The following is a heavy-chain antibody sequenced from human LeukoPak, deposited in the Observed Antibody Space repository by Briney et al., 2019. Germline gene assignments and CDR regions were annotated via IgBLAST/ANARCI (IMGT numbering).Heavy chain of an antibody. Sequence: GRSLRLSCAASGFTFDDYAMHWVRQAPGKGLEWVSGISWNSGSIGYADSVKGRFTISRDNAKNSLYLQMNSLRAEDTALYYCAKSQEGELSLFHFDYWGQGTLVTVSS. V-gene: IGHV3-9*01. CDR2: ISWNSGSI. J-gene: IGHJ4*02. D-gene: IGHD3-16*02. CDR3: AKSQEGELSLFHFDY. CDR1: GFTFDDYA.